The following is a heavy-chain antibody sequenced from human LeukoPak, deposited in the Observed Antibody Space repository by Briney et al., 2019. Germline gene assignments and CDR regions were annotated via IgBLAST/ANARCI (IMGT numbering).Heavy chain of an antibody. Sequence: PGGPLRLSCAASGFTFSSYWMHWVRQAPGKGLVWVSRINSDGSSTTYGDSVKGRFTISRDNAKNTLYMYIHSLRAEDTAVYYCAREYYDSSGSPYFDYWGQGTLVTVPS. CDR3: AREYYDSSGSPYFDY. CDR2: INSDGSST. D-gene: IGHD3-22*01. CDR1: GFTFSSYW. J-gene: IGHJ4*02. V-gene: IGHV3-74*01.